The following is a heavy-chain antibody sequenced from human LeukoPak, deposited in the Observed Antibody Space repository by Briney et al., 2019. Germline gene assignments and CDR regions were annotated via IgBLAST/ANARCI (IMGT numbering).Heavy chain of an antibody. J-gene: IGHJ5*02. D-gene: IGHD2-15*01. CDR1: GGTFSSYA. V-gene: IGHV1-69*06. CDR3: ARVWGYCSGGSCYWFDP. CDR2: IIPIFGTA. Sequence: GSSVKVSCKASGGTFSSYAISWVRQAPGQGLEWMGGIIPIFGTANYAQKFQGRVTITADKSTSTAYMELSSLRSEDTAVYYCARVWGYCSGGSCYWFDPWGQGTLVTVSS.